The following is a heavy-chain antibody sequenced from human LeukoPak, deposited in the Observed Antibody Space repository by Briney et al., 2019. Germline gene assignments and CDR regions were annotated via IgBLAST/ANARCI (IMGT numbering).Heavy chain of an antibody. V-gene: IGHV4-61*01. D-gene: IGHD6-13*01. CDR1: GGSVSSGSYY. J-gene: IGHJ5*02. Sequence: KPSETLSLTCTVSGGSVSSGSYYWSWIRQPPGKGLEWIGYIYYSGSTNYNPSLKSRVTISVDTSKNQFSLKLSSVTAADTAVYYCARGPRSYSSSWYRWFDPWGQGTLVTVSS. CDR3: ARGPRSYSSSWYRWFDP. CDR2: IYYSGST.